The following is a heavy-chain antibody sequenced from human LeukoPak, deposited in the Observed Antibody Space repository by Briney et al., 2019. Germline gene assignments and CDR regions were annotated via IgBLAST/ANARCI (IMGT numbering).Heavy chain of an antibody. CDR1: GFTFSSYE. Sequence: GGSLRLSCAASGFTFSSYEMNWVRQAPGKGLEWVANIKQDGSEKYYVDSVKGRFTISRDNAKNSLYLQMNSLRAEDTAVYYCAREVFGTMVRGVIDYWGQGTLVTVSS. V-gene: IGHV3-7*01. D-gene: IGHD3-10*01. CDR2: IKQDGSEK. CDR3: AREVFGTMVRGVIDY. J-gene: IGHJ4*02.